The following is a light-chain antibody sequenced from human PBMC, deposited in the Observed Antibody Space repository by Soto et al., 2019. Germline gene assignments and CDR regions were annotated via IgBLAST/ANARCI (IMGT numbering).Light chain of an antibody. CDR3: QKYNWPPFT. J-gene: IGKJ3*01. V-gene: IGKV1-27*01. CDR1: QGIANY. CDR2: AAS. Sequence: DIQMTQSPSSLGASVGDRVTISCRASQGIANYLAWYQQKPGEVPKLLIFAASTLHSGVSSLFTGSGSGTEFTLTISSLQPEDVATYYCQKYNWPPFTFGPGTKVEIK.